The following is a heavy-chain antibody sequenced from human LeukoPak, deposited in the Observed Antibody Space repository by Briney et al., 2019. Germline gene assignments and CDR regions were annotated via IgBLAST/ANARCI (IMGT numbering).Heavy chain of an antibody. CDR1: AFIFSGHW. CDR3: ARDSGRDGYIHFDY. Sequence: PGGSLRLSCEGSAFIFSGHWMNWVRQTPGKGLEWVAVISYDGSNKYYADSVKGRFTISRDNSKNTLYLQMNSLRAEDTAVYYCARDSGRDGYIHFDYWGQGTLVTVSS. CDR2: ISYDGSNK. V-gene: IGHV3-30-3*01. D-gene: IGHD5-24*01. J-gene: IGHJ4*02.